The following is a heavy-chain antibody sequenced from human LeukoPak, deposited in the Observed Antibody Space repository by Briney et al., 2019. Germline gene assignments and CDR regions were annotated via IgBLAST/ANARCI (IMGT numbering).Heavy chain of an antibody. D-gene: IGHD2-2*01. Sequence: PGGSLRLSCAASGVPFSSHGMSWVRQAPGKGLEWVSGIIGGGGSTYYADSVKGRFTISGDNSRNTLFLQMNSLRAEDTAVYYCAHGAMYQLDYWGQGTLVTVSS. CDR1: GVPFSSHG. CDR2: IIGGGGST. CDR3: AHGAMYQLDY. J-gene: IGHJ4*02. V-gene: IGHV3-23*01.